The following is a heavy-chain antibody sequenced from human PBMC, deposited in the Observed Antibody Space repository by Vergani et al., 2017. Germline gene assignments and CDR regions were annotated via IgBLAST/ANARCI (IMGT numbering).Heavy chain of an antibody. D-gene: IGHD2-2*01. CDR1: GYSFTSYW. J-gene: IGHJ3*02. Sequence: EVQLVQSGAEVKKPGESLKISCKGSGYSFTSYWIGWVRQMPGKGLEWMGIIYPGDSDTRYSPSFQGQVTISADKSISTAYLQWSRLRSDDTAVYYCAAAVVVPAAMSAFDIWGQGTMVTVSS. V-gene: IGHV5-51*03. CDR2: IYPGDSDT. CDR3: AAAVVVPAAMSAFDI.